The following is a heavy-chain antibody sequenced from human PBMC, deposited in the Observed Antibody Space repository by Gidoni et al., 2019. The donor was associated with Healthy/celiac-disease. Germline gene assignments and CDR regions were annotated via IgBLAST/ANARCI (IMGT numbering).Heavy chain of an antibody. D-gene: IGHD3-10*01. V-gene: IGHV4-61*02. CDR2: IYTSGST. J-gene: IGHJ4*02. CDR3: ARAAWFGELFV. Sequence: IRQPAGKGLEWIGRIYTSGSTNYNPSLKSRVTISVDTSKNQFSLKLISVTAADTAVYYCARAAWFGELFVWGQGTLVTVSS.